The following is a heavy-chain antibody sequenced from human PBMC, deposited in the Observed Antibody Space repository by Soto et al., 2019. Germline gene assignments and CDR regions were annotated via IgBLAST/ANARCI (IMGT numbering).Heavy chain of an antibody. CDR1: GFTFSNYA. CDR3: GRGGLRAEYRSGWYFDY. J-gene: IGHJ4*02. V-gene: IGHV3-30-3*01. CDR2: ISYDGSNK. Sequence: QVQLVESGGGVVQPGKSLRLSCADSGFTFSNYAMHWVRQAPGKGLEWVAVISYDGSNKWYADSVKGRFTISRDNSKKPLYLQMNSLRNGEKAVYYCGRGGLRAEYRSGWYFDYWGQGTLVTVSS. D-gene: IGHD6-19*01.